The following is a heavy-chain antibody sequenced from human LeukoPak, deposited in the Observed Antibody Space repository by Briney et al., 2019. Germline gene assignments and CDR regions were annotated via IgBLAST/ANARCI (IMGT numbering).Heavy chain of an antibody. CDR2: ISGSGGST. CDR1: GFTFSSYA. V-gene: IGHV3-23*01. D-gene: IGHD3-10*01. Sequence: PGGSLRLSCAASGFTFSSYAMSWVRQAPGKGLEWVSAISGSGGSTYYADSVKGRFTISRDNSKNTLYLQMNSLRAEDTAVYYCAKDLADYGSGSPVDYWGQGTLVTVSS. CDR3: AKDLADYGSGSPVDY. J-gene: IGHJ4*02.